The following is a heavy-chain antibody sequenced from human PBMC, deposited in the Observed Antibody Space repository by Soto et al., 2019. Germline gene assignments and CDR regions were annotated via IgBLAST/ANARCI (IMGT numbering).Heavy chain of an antibody. CDR1: GGSISSSSYY. D-gene: IGHD6-19*01. J-gene: IGHJ6*02. V-gene: IGHV4-39*01. CDR2: SYYSGST. Sequence: QLQLQESGPGLVKPSETLSLTCTVSGGSISSSSYYWGWIRQPPGKGLEWIGSSYYSGSTYYNPSLKSRVTIYVDTSKNQFSLKLSSVTAADTAVYYCAGGIVYSSGWSYYYYGMDVWGQGTTVTVSS. CDR3: AGGIVYSSGWSYYYYGMDV.